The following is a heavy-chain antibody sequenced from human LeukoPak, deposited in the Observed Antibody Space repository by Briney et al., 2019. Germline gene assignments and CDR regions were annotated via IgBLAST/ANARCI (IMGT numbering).Heavy chain of an antibody. V-gene: IGHV1-69*04. CDR2: IIPILGIA. Sequence: GASVKVSCKASGGTFSSYAISWVRQAPGQGLEWMGRIIPILGIANYAQKFQGRVTITADKSTSTAYMELSSLRSEDTAVYYCASGVTSEGYWFDPWGQGTLVTVSS. J-gene: IGHJ5*02. CDR3: ASGVTSEGYWFDP. D-gene: IGHD2-8*01. CDR1: GGTFSSYA.